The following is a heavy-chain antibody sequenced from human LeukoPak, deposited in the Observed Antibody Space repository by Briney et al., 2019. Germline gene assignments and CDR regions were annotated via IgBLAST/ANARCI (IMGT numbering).Heavy chain of an antibody. CDR2: IIPILGIA. CDR3: ARDTTYYYDSSGYYHTFDY. V-gene: IGHV1-69*04. D-gene: IGHD3-22*01. CDR1: GGTFSSYA. J-gene: IGHJ4*02. Sequence: SVKVSCKASGGTFSSYAISWVRQAPGQGLEWMGRIIPILGIANYAQKFQGRVTITADKSTSTAYMELSSLRSEDTAVYYRARDTTYYYDSSGYYHTFDYWGQGTLVTVSS.